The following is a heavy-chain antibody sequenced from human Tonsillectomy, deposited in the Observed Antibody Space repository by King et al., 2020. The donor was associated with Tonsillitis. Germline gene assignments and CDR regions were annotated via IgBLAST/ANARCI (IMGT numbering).Heavy chain of an antibody. CDR2: LSYDVSDK. D-gene: IGHD3-3*01. CDR1: GFTFSSFG. Sequence: QLVQSGGGVVQPGRSLRLSCAASGFTFSSFGMHGVRQAPGKGLECVAVLSYDVSDKNYADSVKGRLTISRDNSKNTLYLQMNSLRAEDTAVYYCANEDKYYDFWSGYYTNYWGQGTLVTVSS. J-gene: IGHJ4*02. V-gene: IGHV3-30*18. CDR3: ANEDKYYDFWSGYYTNY.